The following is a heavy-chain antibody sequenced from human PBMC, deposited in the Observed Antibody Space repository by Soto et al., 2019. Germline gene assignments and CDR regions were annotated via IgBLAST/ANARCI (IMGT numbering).Heavy chain of an antibody. Sequence: ASVKVSCKASGYTFTSYGISWVRQAPGQGLEWMGWISAYNGNTNYAQKLQGRVTMTTDTSTSTAYMELRSLRSDDTAVYYGARELAYSISSGCMDDWGQGTTVNVSS. J-gene: IGHJ6*02. CDR1: GYTFTSYG. V-gene: IGHV1-18*04. D-gene: IGHD6-13*01. CDR3: ARELAYSISSGCMDD. CDR2: ISAYNGNT.